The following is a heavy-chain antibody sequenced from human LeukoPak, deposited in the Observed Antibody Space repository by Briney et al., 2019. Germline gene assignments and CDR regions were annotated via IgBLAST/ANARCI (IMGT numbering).Heavy chain of an antibody. CDR2: ISGSGGST. Sequence: GGSLRLSCAASGFTFSSYAMGWVRQAPGKGLEWVSAISGSGGSTYYADSVKGRFTISRDNSKNTLYLQMSSLRAEDTAVYYCAKDVDTAMSPYDYWGQGTLVTVSS. D-gene: IGHD5-18*01. V-gene: IGHV3-23*01. CDR1: GFTFSSYA. CDR3: AKDVDTAMSPYDY. J-gene: IGHJ4*02.